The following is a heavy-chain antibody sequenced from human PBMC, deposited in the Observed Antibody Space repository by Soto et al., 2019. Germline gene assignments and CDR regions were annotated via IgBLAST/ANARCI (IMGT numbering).Heavy chain of an antibody. V-gene: IGHV4-31*03. J-gene: IGHJ4*02. CDR1: GGSISSGGYY. CDR3: ARDLGAQIVDY. CDR2: IYYSGST. Sequence: SETLSLTCTVSGGSISSGGYYWSWIRQHPGKGLEWIGYIYYSGSTYYNPSLKSRVTISVDTSKNQSSLKLSSVTAADTAVYYCARDLGAQIVDYWGQGTLVTVSS. D-gene: IGHD1-26*01.